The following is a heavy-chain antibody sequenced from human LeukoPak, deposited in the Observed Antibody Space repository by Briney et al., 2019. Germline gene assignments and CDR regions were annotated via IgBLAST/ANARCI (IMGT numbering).Heavy chain of an antibody. D-gene: IGHD6-6*01. V-gene: IGHV4-34*01. J-gene: IGHJ6*03. CDR2: INHSGST. CDR3: ARQSSSSRILYYYYYYMDV. Sequence: SETLSLTCAVYGGSFSGYYWSWIRQPPGKGLEWIGEINHSGSTNYDPSLKSRVTISVDTSKNQFSLKLSSVTAADTAVYYCARQSSSSRILYYYYYYMDVWGKGTTVTVSS. CDR1: GGSFSGYY.